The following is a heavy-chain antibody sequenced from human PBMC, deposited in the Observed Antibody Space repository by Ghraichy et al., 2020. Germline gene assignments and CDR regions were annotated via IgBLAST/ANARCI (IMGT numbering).Heavy chain of an antibody. CDR1: GFTFSSYW. V-gene: IGHV3-7*01. CDR3: AKDSFSKGDY. Sequence: GESLNISCAASGFTFSSYWMSWVRQAPGKGLEWVANIKQDGGAKYFVDSVKGRLTISRDNAKKSLYLEMNSLRADDTAVYYCAKDSFSKGDYLGQGTLVTVSS. CDR2: IKQDGGAK. D-gene: IGHD4-11*01. J-gene: IGHJ4*02.